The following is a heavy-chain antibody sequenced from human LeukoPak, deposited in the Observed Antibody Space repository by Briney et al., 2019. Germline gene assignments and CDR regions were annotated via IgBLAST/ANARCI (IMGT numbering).Heavy chain of an antibody. D-gene: IGHD6-13*01. CDR2: ISYDGNNK. V-gene: IGHV3-30*03. J-gene: IGHJ6*02. Sequence: GGSLRLSCAASGFTFSSYGMHWVRQAPGKGLEWVAVISYDGNNKYYADSVKGRFTISRDNSKNTLYLQMNSLRAEDTAVYYCATKAAAGTYYYYGMDVWGQGTTVTVSS. CDR1: GFTFSSYG. CDR3: ATKAAAGTYYYYGMDV.